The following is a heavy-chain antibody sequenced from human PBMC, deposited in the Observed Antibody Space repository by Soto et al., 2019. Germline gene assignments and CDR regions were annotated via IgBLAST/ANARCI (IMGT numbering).Heavy chain of an antibody. CDR1: GITVSNNF. CDR2: IFSGGST. J-gene: IGHJ4*02. Sequence: PGGSLRLSCAASGITVSNNFMSWVRQAPGKGLEWVSVIFSGGSTYYAESVRGRFTISRDNSKNTVYLQMNSLRAEDTAVYYCAKEGGKGGGYFDYWGQGTLVTVSS. CDR3: AKEGGKGGGYFDY. V-gene: IGHV3-53*01. D-gene: IGHD3-16*01.